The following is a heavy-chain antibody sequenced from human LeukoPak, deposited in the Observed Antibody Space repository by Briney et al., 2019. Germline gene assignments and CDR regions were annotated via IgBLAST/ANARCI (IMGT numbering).Heavy chain of an antibody. CDR3: AYSSSWYDWFDP. V-gene: IGHV3-53*01. CDR2: IYSGGST. J-gene: IGHJ5*02. D-gene: IGHD6-13*01. Sequence: GGSLRLSWAASGFTVSSNYMSWVRQAPGKGLEWVSVIYSGGSTYYADSVKGRFTISRDNSKNTLYLQMNSLRAEDTAVYYCAYSSSWYDWFDPWGQGTLVTVSS. CDR1: GFTVSSNY.